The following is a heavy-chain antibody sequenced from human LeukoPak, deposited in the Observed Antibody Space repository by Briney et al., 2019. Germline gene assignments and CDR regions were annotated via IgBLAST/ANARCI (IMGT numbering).Heavy chain of an antibody. CDR2: IYYSGST. CDR1: GGSISSYC. Sequence: SETLSLTCTVSGGSISSYCWSWIRQPPGKGLEWIGYIYYSGSTNYNPSLKSRVTISVDTSKNQFSLKLSSVTAADTAVYYCARVDYGDYGFNWYFDLWGRGTLVTVSS. CDR3: ARVDYGDYGFNWYFDL. J-gene: IGHJ2*01. D-gene: IGHD4-17*01. V-gene: IGHV4-59*01.